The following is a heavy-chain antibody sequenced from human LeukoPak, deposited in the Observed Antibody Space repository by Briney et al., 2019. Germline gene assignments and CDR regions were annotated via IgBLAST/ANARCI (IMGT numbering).Heavy chain of an antibody. D-gene: IGHD3-10*01. CDR3: ARVGPYNYGSGNLGLGFDY. CDR2: IHHSGST. Sequence: SETLSLTCTVSGGSISSSSYYWSWIRQPPGKGLEWIGEIHHSGSTNYNPSLKSRVTISVDTSKNQFSLKLSSVTAADTAVYYCARVGPYNYGSGNLGLGFDYWGQGTLVTVSS. V-gene: IGHV4-39*07. J-gene: IGHJ4*02. CDR1: GGSISSSSYY.